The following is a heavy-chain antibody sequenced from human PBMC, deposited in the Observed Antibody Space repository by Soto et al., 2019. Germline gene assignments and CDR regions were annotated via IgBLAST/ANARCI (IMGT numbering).Heavy chain of an antibody. J-gene: IGHJ6*02. CDR3: ATARLWFGELLPHWDYYGMDV. CDR1: GYTFTSYG. CDR2: FDPEDGET. V-gene: IGHV1-24*01. D-gene: IGHD3-10*01. Sequence: GASVKVSCKASGYTFTSYGISWVRQAPGKGLEWMGGFDPEDGETIYAQKFQGRVTMTEDTSTDTAYMELSSLRSEDTAVYYCATARLWFGELLPHWDYYGMDVWGQGTTVTVSS.